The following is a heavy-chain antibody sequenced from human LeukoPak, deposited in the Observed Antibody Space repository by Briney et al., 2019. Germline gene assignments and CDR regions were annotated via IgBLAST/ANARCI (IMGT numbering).Heavy chain of an antibody. CDR2: IYYSGST. V-gene: IGHV4-39*07. CDR3: ARDRAVAGFGWFDP. D-gene: IGHD6-19*01. J-gene: IGHJ5*02. Sequence: SETLSLTYTVSGGSISSSSYYWGWIRQPPGKGLEWIGSIYYSGSTYYNPSLKSRVTISVDTSKNQFSLKLSSVTAADTAVYYCARDRAVAGFGWFDPWGQGTLVTVSS. CDR1: GGSISSSSYY.